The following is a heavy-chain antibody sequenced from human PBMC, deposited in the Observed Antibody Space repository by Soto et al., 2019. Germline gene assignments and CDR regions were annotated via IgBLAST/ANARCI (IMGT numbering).Heavy chain of an antibody. J-gene: IGHJ6*02. V-gene: IGHV3-7*03. CDR2: IKTDGSEK. CDR1: GFTFSSYW. Sequence: GVSLRLSCSASGFTFSSYWMSWVRQAPGKGLEWVANIKTDGSEKYYMDSVRGRFTPSRDNARNFFFLQMNSLTGADTAVYYCTRDGSSFALDVWGLGTSVTDSS. CDR3: TRDGSSFALDV.